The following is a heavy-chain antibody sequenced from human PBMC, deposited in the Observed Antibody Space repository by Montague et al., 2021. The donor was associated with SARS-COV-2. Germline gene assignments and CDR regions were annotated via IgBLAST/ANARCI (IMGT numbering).Heavy chain of an antibody. CDR1: IGSISSGCYY. Sequence: TLSLTCTVSIGSISSGCYYWIWMRQAAGKGLDWIVRINTSRSTNYYLSLKSPVTISTATSKYPFSLKLGSVTAADTAEYYWASDGYSSGCDGLHWFDPWGQGTLVTVSS. V-gene: IGHV4-61*02. D-gene: IGHD6-25*01. CDR2: INTSRST. J-gene: IGHJ5*02. CDR3: ASDGYSSGCDGLHWFDP.